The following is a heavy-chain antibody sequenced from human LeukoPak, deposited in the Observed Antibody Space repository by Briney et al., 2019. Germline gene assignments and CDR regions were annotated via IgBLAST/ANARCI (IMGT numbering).Heavy chain of an antibody. V-gene: IGHV4-38-2*02. CDR1: GYSITSAYY. J-gene: IGHJ4*02. CDR3: ALFSLGYCSGGSCSKAIDY. D-gene: IGHD2-15*01. Sequence: PSETLSLTCTVSGYSITSAYYWGWIRQPPGKGLEWIGSFFLKGSTYYNPSLKSRVTISVDTSKNQFSLKLSSVTAADTAVYYCALFSLGYCSGGSCSKAIDYWGQGTLVTVSS. CDR2: FFLKGST.